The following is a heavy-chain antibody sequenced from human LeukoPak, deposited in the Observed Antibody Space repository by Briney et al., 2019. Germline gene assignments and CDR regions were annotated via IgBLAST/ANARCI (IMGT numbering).Heavy chain of an antibody. CDR3: ARGPPYYDVWSENHWFDP. CDR1: GGSISSYY. Sequence: PSETLSHTCTVSGGSISSYYWSWIRQPAGKGLEWIGRIYTSGSTNYNPSLKSRVTMSVDTSKNQFSLKLSSVTAADTAVYYCARGPPYYDVWSENHWFDPWGQGSLVTVSS. J-gene: IGHJ5*02. V-gene: IGHV4-4*07. D-gene: IGHD3-3*01. CDR2: IYTSGST.